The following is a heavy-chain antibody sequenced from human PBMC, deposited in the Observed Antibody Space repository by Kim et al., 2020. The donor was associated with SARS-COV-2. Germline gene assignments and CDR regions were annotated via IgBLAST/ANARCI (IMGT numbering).Heavy chain of an antibody. D-gene: IGHD3-16*01. J-gene: IGHJ6*02. CDR3: ARVNHVGFMSMDV. Sequence: NYNPSLNSRLTMSVDTSKNQFSLKLNSVTAADTAVYYCARVNHVGFMSMDVWGQGTTVTVSS. V-gene: IGHV4-4*07.